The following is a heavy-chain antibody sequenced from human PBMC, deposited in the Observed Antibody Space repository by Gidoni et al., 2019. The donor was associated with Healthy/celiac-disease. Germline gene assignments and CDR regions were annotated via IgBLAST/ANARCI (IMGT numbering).Heavy chain of an antibody. CDR2: ISSNGGST. D-gene: IGHD2-8*01. CDR3: ARDLFLGYDISRAAFDI. Sequence: EVQLVESGGGLVQPGGSLRLSCAASGFTFSSYAMHWVRKAPGKGLEYVSAISSNGGSTYYANSVKGRFTISRDNSKNTLYLQMGSLRAEDMAVYYCARDLFLGYDISRAAFDIWGQGTMVTVSS. CDR1: GFTFSSYA. V-gene: IGHV3-64*01. J-gene: IGHJ3*02.